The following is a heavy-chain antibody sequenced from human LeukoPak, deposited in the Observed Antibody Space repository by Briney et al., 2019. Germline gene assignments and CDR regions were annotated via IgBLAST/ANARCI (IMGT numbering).Heavy chain of an antibody. J-gene: IGHJ4*02. CDR2: IIPIFGTA. D-gene: IGHD2-15*01. Sequence: ASVKVSCKASGGTFSSYAISWARQAPGQGLEWMGGIIPIFGTANYAQKFQGRVTITADESTSTAYMELSSLRSEDTAVYYCASSQEGIYYFDYWGQGTLVTVSS. CDR3: ASSQEGIYYFDY. CDR1: GGTFSSYA. V-gene: IGHV1-69*13.